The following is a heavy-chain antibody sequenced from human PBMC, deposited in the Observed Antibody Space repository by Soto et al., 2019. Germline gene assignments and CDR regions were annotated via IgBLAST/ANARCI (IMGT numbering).Heavy chain of an antibody. V-gene: IGHV4-59*01. CDR2: IYYSGST. D-gene: IGHD1-26*01. CDR3: AREKGSYRY. Sequence: PSETLSLTCTVSGGSISSYYWSWIRQPPGKGLEWIGYIYYSGSTNYNPSLKSRVTISVDTSKNQFSLKLNSVTAADTAVYYCAREKGSYRYWGQGTLVTVSS. J-gene: IGHJ4*02. CDR1: GGSISSYY.